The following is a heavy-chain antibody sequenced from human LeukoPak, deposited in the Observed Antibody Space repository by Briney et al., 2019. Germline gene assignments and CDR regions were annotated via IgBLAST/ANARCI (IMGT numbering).Heavy chain of an antibody. CDR3: TRLTGSKGGAYDI. J-gene: IGHJ3*02. D-gene: IGHD3-10*01. V-gene: IGHV3-72*01. Sequence: PGGSLRLSCAASGFTFSDHWMDWVRQAPGKGLEWVGRIRNKANSYTTDYAASVKGRFTVSRDDSKNSLFLQMNSLKTEDTAVYYCTRLTGSKGGAYDIWGQGTMVTVSS. CDR2: IRNKANSYTT. CDR1: GFTFSDHW.